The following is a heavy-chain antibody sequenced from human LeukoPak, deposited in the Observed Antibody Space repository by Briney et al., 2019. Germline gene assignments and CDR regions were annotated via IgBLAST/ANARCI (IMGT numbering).Heavy chain of an antibody. D-gene: IGHD3-22*01. CDR1: GFTFSSYA. CDR2: ISGSGGST. V-gene: IGHV3-23*01. J-gene: IGHJ4*02. CDR3: AKDKGSGYYYTFDY. Sequence: GGPLRLSCAASGFTFSSYAMSWVRQAPGKGLEWVSAISGSGGSTYYADSVKGRFTISRDNSKNTLYLQMNSLRAEDTAVYYCAKDKGSGYYYTFDYWGQGTLVTVSS.